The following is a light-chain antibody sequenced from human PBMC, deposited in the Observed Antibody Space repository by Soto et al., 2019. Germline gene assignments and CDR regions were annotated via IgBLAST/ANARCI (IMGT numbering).Light chain of an antibody. Sequence: QAVVAQEPSLTVSPGGTVTLTCGSSTGAVTSGHWPYWFQHKPGQAPRALLYDTSNKYSWTPARFSGSLLGGKAALTLSGAQHEDAAEYYCLLYLGEGRPEVFGGGTKLTVL. CDR3: LLYLGEGRPEV. J-gene: IGLJ2*01. V-gene: IGLV7-46*01. CDR2: DTS. CDR1: TGAVTSGHW.